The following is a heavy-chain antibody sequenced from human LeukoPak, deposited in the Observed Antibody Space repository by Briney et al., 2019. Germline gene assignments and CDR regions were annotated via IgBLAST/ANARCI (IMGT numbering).Heavy chain of an antibody. V-gene: IGHV3-48*01. CDR3: ASAADNSGPDF. CDR1: GFTFSGYS. CDR2: IDPGSRAI. D-gene: IGHD6-25*01. J-gene: IGHJ4*02. Sequence: GGSLRLSCAASGFTFSGYSMNWVRQAPGKGLEWVSYIDPGSRAIHYADSVKGRFTISRANAKNSLYLPMNSLRTEETSSYYCASAADNSGPDFWGEGTLVTVSS.